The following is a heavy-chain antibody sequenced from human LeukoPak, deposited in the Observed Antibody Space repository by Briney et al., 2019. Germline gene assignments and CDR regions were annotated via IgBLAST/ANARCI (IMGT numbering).Heavy chain of an antibody. Sequence: ASVKVSCKASGYTFTSYGISWVRQAPGQGLEWMGWISAYNGNTNYAQKLQGRVTMTTDTSTSTAYMELRSLRSDDTAVYYCAIDDSSGWYVVTFDYWGQGTLVTVSS. V-gene: IGHV1-18*01. CDR1: GYTFTSYG. D-gene: IGHD6-19*01. CDR2: ISAYNGNT. J-gene: IGHJ4*02. CDR3: AIDDSSGWYVVTFDY.